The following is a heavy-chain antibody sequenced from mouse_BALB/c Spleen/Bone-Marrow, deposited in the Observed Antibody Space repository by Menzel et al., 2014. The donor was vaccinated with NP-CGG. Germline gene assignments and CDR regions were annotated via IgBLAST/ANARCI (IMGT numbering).Heavy chain of an antibody. CDR3: ARDDDSYAMDY. Sequence: VQGVESGPGLVAPSQSPSITCTVSGFSLTSYSVHWVRQPPGKGLEWLGVIWAGGSTNYNSALMSRLSISKDNSKSQVFLKMSSLQTDDTAMFYCARDDDSYAMDYWGQGTSVTVSS. CDR2: IWAGGST. D-gene: IGHD2-3*01. J-gene: IGHJ4*01. V-gene: IGHV2-9*02. CDR1: GFSLTSYS.